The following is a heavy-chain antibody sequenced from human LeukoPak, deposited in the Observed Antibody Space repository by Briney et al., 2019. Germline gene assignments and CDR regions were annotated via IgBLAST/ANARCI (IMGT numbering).Heavy chain of an antibody. V-gene: IGHV1-46*01. D-gene: IGHD3-16*01. CDR3: ARDWPSLVKGGSEPIHPLPTLDY. CDR2: INPSGGST. Sequence: ASVKASCKASGYTFASYYMHWVRQAPGQGLEWMGIINPSGGSTSYAQKFQGRVTMTRDTSTSTVYMELSSLRSEDTAVYYCARDWPSLVKGGSEPIHPLPTLDYWGQGTLVTVSS. J-gene: IGHJ4*02. CDR1: GYTFASYY.